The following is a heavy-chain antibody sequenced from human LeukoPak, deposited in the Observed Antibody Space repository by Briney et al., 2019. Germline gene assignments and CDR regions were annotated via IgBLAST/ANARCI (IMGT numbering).Heavy chain of an antibody. CDR2: ISGSGDRT. CDR3: ARVAYSSSWETRGEFDY. J-gene: IGHJ4*02. D-gene: IGHD6-13*01. V-gene: IGHV3-23*01. CDR1: GFTVSGFTFSNYA. Sequence: GGSLRLSCAASGFTVSGFTFSNYAMSWVRQAPGKGLECVSVISGSGDRTYYADSVKGRFTISRDNSKNTLHLQMNSLRAEDTAVYYCARVAYSSSWETRGEFDYWGQGTLVTVSS.